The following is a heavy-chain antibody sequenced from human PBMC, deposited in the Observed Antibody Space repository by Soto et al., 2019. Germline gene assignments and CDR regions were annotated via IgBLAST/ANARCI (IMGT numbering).Heavy chain of an antibody. D-gene: IGHD3-3*01. CDR1: GGSSSSGGYY. J-gene: IGHJ5*02. CDR3: ARGTVDDFWSGRVMGNWFDP. Sequence: QGQLQESGPGLVKPSQTMSLTCTFSGGSSSSGGYYWSWIRQHAGKGLEWIWYIYYSGSTYYNPSRKSRVTISVDKAKNQFSLKLSSVTAADTAVYYCARGTVDDFWSGRVMGNWFDPWGQGTLVTVSS. CDR2: IYYSGST. V-gene: IGHV4-31*03.